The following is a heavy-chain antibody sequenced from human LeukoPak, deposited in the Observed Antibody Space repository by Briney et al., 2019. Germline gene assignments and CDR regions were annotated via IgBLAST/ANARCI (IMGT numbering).Heavy chain of an antibody. Sequence: PGGSLRLSCAASGFTFCSYWMHWVRQAPGKGLVWVSRINSDGSSTSYADSVKGRFTISRDNAKNTLYLQMNSLRAEDTAVYYCARVSIAARYFDYWGQGTLVTVSS. CDR1: GFTFCSYW. V-gene: IGHV3-74*01. CDR3: ARVSIAARYFDY. D-gene: IGHD6-6*01. J-gene: IGHJ4*02. CDR2: INSDGSST.